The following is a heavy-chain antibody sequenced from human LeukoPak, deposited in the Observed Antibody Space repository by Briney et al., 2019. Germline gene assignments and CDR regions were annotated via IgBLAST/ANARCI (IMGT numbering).Heavy chain of an antibody. D-gene: IGHD2-2*01. CDR3: AKDEVVPSYYYIDV. J-gene: IGHJ6*03. V-gene: IGHV3-21*01. CDR1: GFTFSTYS. Sequence: GGSLRLSCAASGFTFSTYSMSWVRQAPGKGLEWVSSISDNSYWIYYADSVEGRFIISRDNAKNSLYLQMNSLRAEDTAVYYCAKDEVVPSYYYIDVWGKGTTVTVSS. CDR2: ISDNSYWI.